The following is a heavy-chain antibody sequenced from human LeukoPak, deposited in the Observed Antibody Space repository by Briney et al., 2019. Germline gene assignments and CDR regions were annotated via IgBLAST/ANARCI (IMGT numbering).Heavy chain of an antibody. J-gene: IGHJ4*02. D-gene: IGHD1-26*01. CDR3: ARARDSGSYFDY. Sequence: QAGGSLRLSCAASGFTFSSYGMHWVRQAPGKGLEWVAVISYGGSNKYYADSVKGRFTISRDNSKNTLYLQMNSLRAEDTAVYYCARARDSGSYFDYWGQGTLVTVSS. CDR1: GFTFSSYG. CDR2: ISYGGSNK. V-gene: IGHV3-30*19.